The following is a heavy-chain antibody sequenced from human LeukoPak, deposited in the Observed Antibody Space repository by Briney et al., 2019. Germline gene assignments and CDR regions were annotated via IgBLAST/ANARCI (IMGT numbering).Heavy chain of an antibody. CDR1: GFTFSAYW. CDR3: ANKGGGLDAHGFHI. Sequence: GGSLRLSCAASGFTFSAYWMMWVRQAPGKGLEWVAIINQDGGAKFYVDSVKGRFTISRDNAYNSFYVQMNNLRVEDTAVYYCANKGGGLDAHGFHIWGLGTMVTVSS. D-gene: IGHD3/OR15-3a*01. CDR2: INQDGGAK. J-gene: IGHJ3*02. V-gene: IGHV3-7*01.